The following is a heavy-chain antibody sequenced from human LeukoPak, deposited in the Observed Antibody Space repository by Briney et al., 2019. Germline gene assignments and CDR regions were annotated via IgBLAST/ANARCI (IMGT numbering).Heavy chain of an antibody. CDR3: ARAIDTTILLGGY. D-gene: IGHD3-16*01. V-gene: IGHV1-8*01. CDR1: GYTFTNYD. J-gene: IGHJ4*02. CDR2: MNPYSGST. Sequence: VASVKVSCKTSGYTFTNYDINWVRQATGQGLEWMGWMNPYSGSTGYAQNFQGRVTMTRNTSINTAYMEMSSLTSEDTAVYYCARAIDTTILLGGYWGQGTLVTVSS.